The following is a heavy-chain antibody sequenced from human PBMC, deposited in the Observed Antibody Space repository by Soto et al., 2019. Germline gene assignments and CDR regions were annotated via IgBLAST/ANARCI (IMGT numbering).Heavy chain of an antibody. V-gene: IGHV3-23*01. CDR3: TKDTPSDWGYMDF. Sequence: PGGSLRLSCAASGFTFTNYAMSWVRLAPGQGLEWVSTIPGSGGHKLHPEYADSVKGRFTISRDNSKDTLYLQMDSLSAEDTHVYYCTKDTPSDWGYMDFWSQGTTVTVSS. D-gene: IGHD7-27*01. J-gene: IGHJ6*03. CDR2: IPGSGGHKLHP. CDR1: GFTFTNYA.